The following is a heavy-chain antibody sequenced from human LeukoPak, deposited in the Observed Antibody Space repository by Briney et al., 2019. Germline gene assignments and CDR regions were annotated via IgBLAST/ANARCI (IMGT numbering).Heavy chain of an antibody. J-gene: IGHJ1*01. Sequence: SETLSLTCTVSGGSISSYYWSWVRQPPGKGLEWIGEIYHSGSTNYNPSLKSRVTISVDKSKNQFSLKLSSVTAADTAVYYCARGYSSSWYKYFQHWGQGTLVTVSS. CDR2: IYHSGST. D-gene: IGHD6-13*01. V-gene: IGHV4-4*02. CDR1: GGSISSYY. CDR3: ARGYSSSWYKYFQH.